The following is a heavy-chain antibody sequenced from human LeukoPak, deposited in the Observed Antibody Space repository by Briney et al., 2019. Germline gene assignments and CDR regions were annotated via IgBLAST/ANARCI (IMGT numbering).Heavy chain of an antibody. V-gene: IGHV4-34*01. D-gene: IGHD2-15*01. Sequence: KPSETLSLTCAVYGGSFSGYYWSWIRQPPGKGLEWIGEINHSGSTNYNPSLKSRVTISVDTSKNQFSLKLSSVTAADTAVYYCARVRRNTPHFDYWGQGTLVTVSS. CDR3: ARVRRNTPHFDY. CDR1: GGSFSGYY. J-gene: IGHJ4*02. CDR2: INHSGST.